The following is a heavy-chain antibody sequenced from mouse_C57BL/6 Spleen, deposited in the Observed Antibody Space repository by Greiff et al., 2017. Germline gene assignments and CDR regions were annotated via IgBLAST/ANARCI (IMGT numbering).Heavy chain of an antibody. CDR1: GYAFSSYW. V-gene: IGHV1-80*01. Sequence: LVESGAELVKPGASVKISCKASGYAFSSYWMNWVKQRPGKGLEWIGQIYPGDGDTNYNGKFKGKATLTADKSSSTAYMQLSSLTSEDSAVYFCARSSDYDYAMDYWGQGTSVTVSS. D-gene: IGHD2-4*01. CDR3: ARSSDYDYAMDY. J-gene: IGHJ4*01. CDR2: IYPGDGDT.